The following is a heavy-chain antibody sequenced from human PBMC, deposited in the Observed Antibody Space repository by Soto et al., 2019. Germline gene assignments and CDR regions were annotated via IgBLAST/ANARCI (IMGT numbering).Heavy chain of an antibody. V-gene: IGHV1-69*12. J-gene: IGHJ4*02. CDR1: GGTFSSYA. CDR2: IIPIFGTA. CDR3: ARDGLYCSGGSCPFDY. Sequence: QVPLVQSGAEVKKPGSSVKVSCKASGGTFSSYAISWVRQAPGQGLEWMGGIIPIFGTANYAQKFQGRVTITADESTSTAYMELSSLRSEDTAVYYCARDGLYCSGGSCPFDYWGQGTLVTVSS. D-gene: IGHD2-15*01.